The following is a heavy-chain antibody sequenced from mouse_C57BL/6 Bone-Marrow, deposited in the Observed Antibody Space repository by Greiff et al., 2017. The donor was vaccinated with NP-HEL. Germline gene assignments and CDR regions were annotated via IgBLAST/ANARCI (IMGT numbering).Heavy chain of an antibody. CDR3: ARTYYYGTRYWYFDV. D-gene: IGHD1-1*01. V-gene: IGHV5-4*01. Sequence: EVQLVESGGGLVKPGGSLKLSCAASGFTFSSYAMSWVRQTPEKRLEWVATISDGGSYTYYPDNVKGRSTISRDNAKNNLYLQMSHLKAEDTAMYYCARTYYYGTRYWYFDVWGTGTTVTVSS. J-gene: IGHJ1*03. CDR1: GFTFSSYA. CDR2: ISDGGSYT.